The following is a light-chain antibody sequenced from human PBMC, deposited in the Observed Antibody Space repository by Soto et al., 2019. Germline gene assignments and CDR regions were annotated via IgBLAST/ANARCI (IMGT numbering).Light chain of an antibody. CDR2: GAS. V-gene: IGKV3-15*01. Sequence: VMTQSPATLSVSPGERATLSCRASQSVSSKLAWYQQKPGQAPSLLIYGASTRATGIPARFSGSGSGPEFTLTISSLQSEDFAVYYCQQYNNWPRTFGQGTKVEIK. CDR1: QSVSSK. J-gene: IGKJ1*01. CDR3: QQYNNWPRT.